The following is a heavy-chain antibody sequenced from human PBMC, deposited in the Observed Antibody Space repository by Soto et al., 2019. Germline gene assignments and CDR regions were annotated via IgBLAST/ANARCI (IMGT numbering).Heavy chain of an antibody. CDR2: ISNDGDEK. CDR1: GFTFSTSV. V-gene: IGHV3-30*18. CDR3: AKARVRIAGADSFDH. D-gene: IGHD1-26*01. J-gene: IGHJ4*02. Sequence: GGSLRLSCVASGFTFSTSVMHWVRQPPGKGLEWVALISNDGDEKYYGDSVEGRFSISRDNSKNTLYLQMSSLRAEDTAVYFCAKARVRIAGADSFDHWGQGTLVPVSS.